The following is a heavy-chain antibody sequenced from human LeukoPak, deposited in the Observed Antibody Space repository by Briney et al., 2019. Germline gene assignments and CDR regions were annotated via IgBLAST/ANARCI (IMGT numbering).Heavy chain of an antibody. CDR2: ISSSSSYI. CDR1: GFTFGSYS. V-gene: IGHV3-21*04. D-gene: IGHD3-22*01. CDR3: AKLRGYYDTGGAFDI. J-gene: IGHJ3*02. Sequence: GGSLRLSCAASGFTFGSYSMNWVRQAPGKGLEWVSSISSSSSYIYYADSVKGRFTISRDNAQNSLYLQMNSLRAEDTALYYCAKLRGYYDTGGAFDIWGQGTMVTVSS.